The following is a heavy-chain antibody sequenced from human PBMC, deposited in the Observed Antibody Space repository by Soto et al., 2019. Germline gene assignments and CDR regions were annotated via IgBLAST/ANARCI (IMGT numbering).Heavy chain of an antibody. Sequence: QVQLVQSGAEVKKTGSSVTVSCKALGNTFTYRYLHWVRQAPGQALEGMGWITPFSGDVHYAQKFQERVTVTRDRSINTAYMQMSSLRAEDTAMYFCAGGGAGSGPFTWELPDHWGQGTLVTVSS. D-gene: IGHD1-26*01. J-gene: IGHJ4*02. V-gene: IGHV1-45*02. CDR1: GNTFTYRY. CDR2: ITPFSGDV. CDR3: AGGGAGSGPFTWELPDH.